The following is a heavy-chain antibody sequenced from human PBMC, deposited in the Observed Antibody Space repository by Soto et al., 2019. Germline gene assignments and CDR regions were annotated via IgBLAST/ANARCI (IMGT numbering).Heavy chain of an antibody. Sequence: QVQLQESGPGLVKPSETLSLTCAVSGDSISSPNWWSWYRQPPGKGLELIGEMFASGSSNYNPSLNGRVTISLDTSKYHFSLQLTSLAAADTAIYYCAREGFDHRPDYWGQGIPVTVSS. CDR1: GDSISSPNW. CDR3: AREGFDHRPDY. CDR2: MFASGSS. J-gene: IGHJ4*02. V-gene: IGHV4-4*02.